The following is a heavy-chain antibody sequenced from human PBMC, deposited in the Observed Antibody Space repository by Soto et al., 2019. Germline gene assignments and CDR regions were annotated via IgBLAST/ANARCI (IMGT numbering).Heavy chain of an antibody. CDR2: ISAYNGNT. J-gene: IGHJ5*02. V-gene: IGHV1-18*01. D-gene: IGHD6-19*01. CDR3: ARDRSGWYKENWFDP. CDR1: GDTFTSYG. Sequence: ASVKVSCKACGDTFTSYGISWVRQAPGQGLEWMGWISAYNGNTNYAQKLQGRVTMTTDTSTSTAYMELRSLRSDDTAVYYCARDRSGWYKENWFDPWGQGTLVTVSS.